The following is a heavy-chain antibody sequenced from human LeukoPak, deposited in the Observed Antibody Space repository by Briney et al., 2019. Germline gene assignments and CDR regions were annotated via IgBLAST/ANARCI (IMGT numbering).Heavy chain of an antibody. V-gene: IGHV3-7*01. CDR2: IKQDGSEK. J-gene: IGHJ4*02. CDR1: GFTFSSYW. Sequence: GGSLRLSCAASGFTFSSYWMSWVRQAPGKGLEWVANIKQDGSEKYYVDSVKGRFTISRDNAKNSLYLQMNSLRAEDTAVYYCARGSNRYSSGWSYYFDYWGQGTLVTVSS. D-gene: IGHD6-19*01. CDR3: ARGSNRYSSGWSYYFDY.